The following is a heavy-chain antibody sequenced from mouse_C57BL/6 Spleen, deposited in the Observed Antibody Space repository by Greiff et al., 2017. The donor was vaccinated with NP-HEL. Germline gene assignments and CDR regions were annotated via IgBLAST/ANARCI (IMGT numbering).Heavy chain of an antibody. CDR1: GFTFSDYG. Sequence: EVQRVESGGGLVKPGGSLKLSCAASGFTFSDYGMHWVGQAPEKGLEWVAYISSGSSTIYYADTVKGRFTISRDNAKNTLFLQMTSLRSEDTAMYYCARRGIITTVVAHWYFDVWGTGTTVTVSS. CDR2: ISSGSSTI. CDR3: ARRGIITTVVAHWYFDV. V-gene: IGHV5-17*01. J-gene: IGHJ1*03. D-gene: IGHD1-1*01.